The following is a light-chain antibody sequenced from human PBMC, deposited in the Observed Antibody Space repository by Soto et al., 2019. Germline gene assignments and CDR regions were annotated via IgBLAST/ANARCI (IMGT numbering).Light chain of an antibody. Sequence: QSALTQPASVSGSPGQSITISCTGTSSDVGGYNYVSWYQQNPGKAPKLMIYEVSTRPSGVSNRCSGSKSGNTASLTISGLPAEDEADYYCSSYTSSSTLVVGTGTKLTVL. CDR1: SSDVGGYNY. J-gene: IGLJ1*01. CDR3: SSYTSSSTLV. V-gene: IGLV2-14*01. CDR2: EVS.